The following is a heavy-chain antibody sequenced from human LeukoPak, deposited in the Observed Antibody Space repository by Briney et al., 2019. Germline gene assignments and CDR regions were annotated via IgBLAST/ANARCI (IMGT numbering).Heavy chain of an antibody. V-gene: IGHV1-69*13. CDR2: IIPIFGTA. Sequence: ASVTVSCKASGGTFSSYAISWVRQAPGQGLEWMGGIIPIFGTANYAQKFQGRVTITADESTSTAYMELSSLRSEDTAVYYCSRDLTDHYYGRDYYYYMDVWGKGTTVTISS. D-gene: IGHD3-10*01. CDR1: GGTFSSYA. J-gene: IGHJ6*03. CDR3: SRDLTDHYYGRDYYYYMDV.